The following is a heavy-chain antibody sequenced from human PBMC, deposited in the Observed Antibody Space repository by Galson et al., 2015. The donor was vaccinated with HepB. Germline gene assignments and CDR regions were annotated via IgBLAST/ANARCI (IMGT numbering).Heavy chain of an antibody. CDR2: ISSSSSHI. D-gene: IGHD2-21*02. Sequence: SLRLSCAASGFTLSGYSMNWVRQAPGKGLEWVSSISSSSSHIFYADSVRGRFTISRDNTKNSLYLQMNNLRAEDTAVYYCARVGSGYERSPLYCGGDCYRDAFDIWGQGTMVTVSS. CDR1: GFTLSGYS. J-gene: IGHJ3*02. V-gene: IGHV3-21*01. CDR3: ARVGSGYERSPLYCGGDCYRDAFDI.